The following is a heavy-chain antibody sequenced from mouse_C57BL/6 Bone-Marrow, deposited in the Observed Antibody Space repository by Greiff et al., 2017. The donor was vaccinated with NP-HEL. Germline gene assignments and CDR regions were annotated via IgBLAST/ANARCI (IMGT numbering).Heavy chain of an antibody. D-gene: IGHD2-1*01. V-gene: IGHV1-59*01. CDR2: IDPSDSYT. J-gene: IGHJ3*01. Sequence: QVQLQQPGAELVRPGTSVKLSCKASGYTFTSYWMHWVKQRPGQGLEWIGVIDPSDSYTNYNQKFKGKATLTVDTSSSTAYMQLSSLTSEDSAVYYCARGWSSLLFAYWGQGTLVTVSA. CDR3: ARGWSSLLFAY. CDR1: GYTFTSYW.